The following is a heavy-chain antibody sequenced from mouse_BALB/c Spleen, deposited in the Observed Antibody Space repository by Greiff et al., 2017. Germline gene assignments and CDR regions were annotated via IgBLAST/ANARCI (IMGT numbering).Heavy chain of an antibody. J-gene: IGHJ4*01. CDR2: INPSTGYT. CDR1: GYTFTSYW. D-gene: IGHD2-1*01. CDR3: AKRRDYGNYDDAMDY. V-gene: IGHV1-7*01. Sequence: QVQLQQSGADLAKPGASVKMSCKASGYTFTSYWMHWVKQRPGQGLEWIGYINPSTGYTEYNQKFKDKATLTADKSSSTAYMQLSSLTSEDSAVYYCAKRRDYGNYDDAMDYWGQGTSVTVAS.